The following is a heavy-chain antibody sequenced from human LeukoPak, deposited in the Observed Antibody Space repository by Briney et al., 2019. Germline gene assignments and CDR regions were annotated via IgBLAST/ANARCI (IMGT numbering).Heavy chain of an antibody. J-gene: IGHJ4*02. CDR1: GFTFDDYA. Sequence: SRSLRLSCAASGFTFDDYAMHWVRQAPGKGLEWVSGISWNSGSIGYADSVKGRFTISRDNAKNSLYLQMNSLRAEDTALYYCAKDRVAAAGYFDYWGQGTLVTVSS. D-gene: IGHD6-13*01. V-gene: IGHV3-9*01. CDR3: AKDRVAAAGYFDY. CDR2: ISWNSGSI.